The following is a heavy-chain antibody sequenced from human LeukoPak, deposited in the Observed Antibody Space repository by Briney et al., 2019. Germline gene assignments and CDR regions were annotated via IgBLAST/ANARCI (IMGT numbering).Heavy chain of an antibody. D-gene: IGHD5-18*01. V-gene: IGHV1-2*02. J-gene: IGHJ4*02. CDR2: INPNSGGT. CDR3: ARDHGSGYSYGYKYYFDY. Sequence: GSVKVSCKASGYTFTGYYMHWVRQPPGQGLEWMGWINPNSGGTNYAQKFQGRVTMTRDTSISTAYMELSRLRSDDTAVYYCARDHGSGYSYGYKYYFDYWGQGTLVTVSS. CDR1: GYTFTGYY.